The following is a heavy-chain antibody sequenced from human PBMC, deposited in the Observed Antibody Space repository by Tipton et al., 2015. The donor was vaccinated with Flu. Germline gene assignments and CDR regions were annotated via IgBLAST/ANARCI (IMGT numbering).Heavy chain of an antibody. CDR2: IYHSGTT. J-gene: IGHJ4*02. V-gene: IGHV4-38-2*01. CDR3: ARHTGDSVRGVIDY. Sequence: LRLSCVVSGYPISSAYYWGWARRPPGKGLEWIGTIYHSGTTYYNPSLKSRLTISVDTSKNQFSLRLSSVTAADTAVYYCARHTGDSVRGVIDYWGQGTLVTVSS. D-gene: IGHD3-10*02. CDR1: GYPISSAYY.